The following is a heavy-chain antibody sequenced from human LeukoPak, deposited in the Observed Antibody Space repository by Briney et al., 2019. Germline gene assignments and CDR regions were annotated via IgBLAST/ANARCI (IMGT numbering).Heavy chain of an antibody. CDR2: ISTDVSST. V-gene: IGHV3-74*01. CDR1: GFTFSSYW. Sequence: GGFLRLSCAASGFTFSSYWMHWVRQVPGKGLVWVSRISTDVSSTNYADSVKGRFTISRDNAKNTLYLQMNSLRAEDTAVYYCARESSVGAHKAFDYWGQGTLVTVSS. CDR3: ARESSVGAHKAFDY. J-gene: IGHJ4*02. D-gene: IGHD1-26*01.